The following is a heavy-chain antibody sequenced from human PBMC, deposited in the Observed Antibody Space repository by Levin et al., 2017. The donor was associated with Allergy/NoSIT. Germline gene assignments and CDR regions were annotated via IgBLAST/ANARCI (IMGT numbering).Heavy chain of an antibody. Sequence: GSLRLSCAASGFTFSDHFMDWVRQAPGKGLEWVGRIRNKVYSYTTEYAASVKGRFTISRDDSKNSLYLQMNSLKVEDTAVYYCARGVGSSSWYFEYWGQGTLVTVSS. CDR2: IRNKVYSYTT. CDR3: ARGVGSSSWYFEY. CDR1: GFTFSDHF. D-gene: IGHD6-13*01. J-gene: IGHJ4*02. V-gene: IGHV3-72*01.